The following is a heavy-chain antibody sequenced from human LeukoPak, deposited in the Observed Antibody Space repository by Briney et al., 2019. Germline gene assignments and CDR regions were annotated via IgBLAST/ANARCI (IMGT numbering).Heavy chain of an antibody. J-gene: IGHJ4*02. V-gene: IGHV3-66*01. CDR3: AREHTTVTTYY. CDR1: GFTVSSNY. CDR2: IYSGGST. D-gene: IGHD4-17*01. Sequence: GGSLRLSCAASGFTVSSNYMSWVRQAPGMGLEWVSVIYSGGSTYYADSVKGRFTISRDNSKNTLYLQMNSLRAEDTAVYYCAREHTTVTTYYWGQGTLVTVSS.